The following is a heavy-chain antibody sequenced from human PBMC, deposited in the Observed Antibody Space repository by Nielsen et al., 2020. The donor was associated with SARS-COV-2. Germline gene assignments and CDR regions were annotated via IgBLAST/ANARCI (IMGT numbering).Heavy chain of an antibody. J-gene: IGHJ4*02. CDR2: IKQDGSEK. V-gene: IGHV3-7*03. Sequence: GESLKISCAASGFTVSSNYMSWVRQAPGKGLEWVANIKQDGSEKYYVDSVKGRFTISRDNAKNSLYLQMNSLRAEDTAVYYCASGYRPWGQGTLVTVSS. CDR3: ASGYRP. CDR1: GFTVSSNY. D-gene: IGHD5-18*01.